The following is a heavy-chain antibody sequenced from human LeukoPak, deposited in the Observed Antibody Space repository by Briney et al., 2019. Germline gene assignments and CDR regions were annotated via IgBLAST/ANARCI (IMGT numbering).Heavy chain of an antibody. D-gene: IGHD3-22*01. CDR2: MNPNSGAR. J-gene: IGHJ4*02. Sequence: ASMKVSCKASGYTFTNYYIHWVRQAPGQGLEWMGWMNPNSGARTYAQKFQGRVTLTRGTSINTAYMELSRLTSDDTAVYYCVRDEYDSSGYYEFWGQGALVTVSS. CDR3: VRDEYDSSGYYEF. V-gene: IGHV1-2*02. CDR1: GYTFTNYY.